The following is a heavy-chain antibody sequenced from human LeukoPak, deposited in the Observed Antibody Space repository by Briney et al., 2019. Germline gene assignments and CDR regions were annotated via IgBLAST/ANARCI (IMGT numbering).Heavy chain of an antibody. Sequence: SETLSLTCTVSGGSISSYYWSWIRQPAGKGLEWIGRIYTSESTNYNPSLKSRVTMSVDTSKNQFSLKLSSVTAADTAVYYCAREGPIAAAGYSANDAFDIWGQGTMVTVSS. J-gene: IGHJ3*02. D-gene: IGHD6-13*01. CDR2: IYTSEST. CDR1: GGSISSYY. CDR3: AREGPIAAAGYSANDAFDI. V-gene: IGHV4-4*07.